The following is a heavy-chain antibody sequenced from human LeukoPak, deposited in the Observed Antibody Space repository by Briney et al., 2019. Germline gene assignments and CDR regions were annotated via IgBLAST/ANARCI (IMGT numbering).Heavy chain of an antibody. J-gene: IGHJ6*03. V-gene: IGHV1-18*01. CDR3: ARGGASITIFGVDYYYYYYMDV. D-gene: IGHD3-3*01. CDR1: GYTFTSYG. CDR2: ISAYNGNT. Sequence: ASVKVSCKAFGYTFTSYGISWVRQAPGQGLEWMGWISAYNGNTNYAQKLRGRVTMTTDASTSTAYMELRSLRSDDTAVYYCARGGASITIFGVDYYYYYYMDVWGKGTTVTVSS.